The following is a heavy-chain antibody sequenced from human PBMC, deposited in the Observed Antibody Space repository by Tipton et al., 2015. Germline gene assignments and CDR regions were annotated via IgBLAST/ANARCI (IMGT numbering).Heavy chain of an antibody. Sequence: TLSLTCDVSGYSISSGYYWSWIRQPPGKGLEWIGSFFHSGNTFHNPSLRSRLIISVDTSKNQFSLKLSSVTAADTAVYYCARDFTPYDYYALDVWGQGTTVTVSS. CDR3: ARDFTPYDYYALDV. V-gene: IGHV4-38-2*02. J-gene: IGHJ6*02. CDR1: GYSISSGYY. CDR2: FFHSGNT.